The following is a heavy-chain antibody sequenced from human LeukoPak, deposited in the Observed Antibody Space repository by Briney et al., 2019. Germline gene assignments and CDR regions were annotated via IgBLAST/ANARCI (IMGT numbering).Heavy chain of an antibody. D-gene: IGHD6-13*01. CDR3: TTAHSGSWYRAYYYYYGMDV. Sequence: GGSLRLSCAASGFTFSHAWMSWVRQAPGKGLEWVGHIKSKTDGGTTDYAAPVKGRFTISRDDSKNTLYLQMNSLKTEDTAVYYCTTAHSGSWYRAYYYYYGMDVWGKGTTVTVSS. J-gene: IGHJ6*04. CDR1: GFTFSHAW. CDR2: IKSKTDGGTT. V-gene: IGHV3-15*01.